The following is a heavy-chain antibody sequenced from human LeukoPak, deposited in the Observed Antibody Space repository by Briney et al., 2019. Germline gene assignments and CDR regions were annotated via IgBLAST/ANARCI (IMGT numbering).Heavy chain of an antibody. V-gene: IGHV4-59*01. Sequence: SETLSLTCTVSGGSISTYYWSWIRQPPGKGPEWIGYIYYSGSSNYNPSLKSRVTMSVDRTKNQFSLKLTSVTAADTAVYYCARDATGTSLYYYYMDVWGKGTTVTVSS. CDR1: GGSISTYY. J-gene: IGHJ6*03. D-gene: IGHD1-7*01. CDR3: ARDATGTSLYYYYMDV. CDR2: IYYSGSS.